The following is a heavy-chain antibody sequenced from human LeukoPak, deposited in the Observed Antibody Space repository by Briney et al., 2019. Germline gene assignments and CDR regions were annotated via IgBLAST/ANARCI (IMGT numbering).Heavy chain of an antibody. CDR1: GGSISSYY. V-gene: IGHV4-59*01. J-gene: IGHJ4*02. CDR3: ARDSRSRPYYFDY. CDR2: IYYSGST. D-gene: IGHD3-10*01. Sequence: SETLSLTCTVSGGSISSYYWSWIRQPLGKGLEWIGYIYYSGSTNYNPSLKSRVTISVDTSKNQFSLKLSSVTAADTAVYYCARDSRSRPYYFDYWGQGTLVTVSS.